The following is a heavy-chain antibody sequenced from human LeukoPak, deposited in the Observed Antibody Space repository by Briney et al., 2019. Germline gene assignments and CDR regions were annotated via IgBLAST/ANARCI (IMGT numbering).Heavy chain of an antibody. D-gene: IGHD2-15*01. Sequence: GGSLRLSCAASGFTLSSYAMSWVRQGPGKGLEWVSAISVSGNTYHADSVKGRFTISRDSSKNTLYLQMNSLRAEDTAVYYCAKDGSRAWDIGFQHWGQGTLVTVSS. V-gene: IGHV3-23*01. CDR1: GFTLSSYA. CDR2: ISVSGNT. J-gene: IGHJ1*01. CDR3: AKDGSRAWDIGFQH.